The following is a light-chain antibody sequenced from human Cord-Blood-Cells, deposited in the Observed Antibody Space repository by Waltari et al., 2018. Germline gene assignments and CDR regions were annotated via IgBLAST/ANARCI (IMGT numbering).Light chain of an antibody. CDR3: SSYAGSNNLV. V-gene: IGLV2-8*01. Sequence: QSALTQPPSASGSPGQSVTISCPGTRSDVGGYNYFSWYQQHPGKAPKLMIYEVSKRPSGVPDRFSGSKSGNTASLTVSGLQAEDEADYYCSSYAGSNNLVFGGGTKLTVL. CDR2: EVS. J-gene: IGLJ2*01. CDR1: RSDVGGYNY.